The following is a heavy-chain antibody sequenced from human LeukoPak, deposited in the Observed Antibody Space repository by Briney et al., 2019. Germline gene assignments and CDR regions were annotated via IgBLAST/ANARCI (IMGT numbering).Heavy chain of an antibody. CDR3: ATTSRRWLVGYYYYYYGMDV. CDR2: MNPNSGNT. D-gene: IGHD6-19*01. V-gene: IGHV1-8*01. Sequence: ASVKVSCKASGYTFTSYDINWVRQATGQGLEWMGWMNPNSGNTGYAQKFQGRVTMTRNTSISAAYMELSSLRSEDTAVYYCATTSRRWLVGYYYYYYGMDVWGQGTTVTVSS. CDR1: GYTFTSYD. J-gene: IGHJ6*02.